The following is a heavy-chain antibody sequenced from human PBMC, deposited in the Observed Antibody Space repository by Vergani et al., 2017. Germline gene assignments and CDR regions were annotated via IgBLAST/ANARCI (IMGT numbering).Heavy chain of an antibody. CDR1: GFRVTTYY. Sequence: VELLESGGGLAQPGGSLRVSCSASGFRVTTYYMSWVRQAPGKGLEWVSVIKSDGRTSYAESVRGRFTISRDNSKNTLYLEMNRLNVDDTAIYYCWKTQGTVVGTWWFDPWGQGTPVTVSS. J-gene: IGHJ5*02. CDR2: IKSDGRT. CDR3: WKTQGTVVGTWWFDP. V-gene: IGHV3-66*02. D-gene: IGHD1-7*01.